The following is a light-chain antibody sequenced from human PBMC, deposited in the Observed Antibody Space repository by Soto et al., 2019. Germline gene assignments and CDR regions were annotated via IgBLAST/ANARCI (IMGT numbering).Light chain of an antibody. CDR1: SSDVGAYNY. V-gene: IGLV2-14*03. J-gene: IGLJ1*01. Sequence: QSALTQPASVSGSPGQSITISCTGTSSDVGAYNYVSWYQHHPGKAPRLMIYDVTNRPSGVSNRFSGSKSGNTASLTISGLQAEDETYYYCSSYTSSSTLYVFGTGTKVTVL. CDR3: SSYTSSSTLYV. CDR2: DVT.